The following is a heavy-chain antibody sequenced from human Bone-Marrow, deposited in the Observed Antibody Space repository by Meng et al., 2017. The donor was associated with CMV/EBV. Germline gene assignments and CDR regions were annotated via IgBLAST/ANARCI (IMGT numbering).Heavy chain of an antibody. CDR1: GGTFSSYA. V-gene: IGHV1-2*02. J-gene: IGHJ5*02. Sequence: QVQVVQLGAEVKKPGSPVKVSCKASGGTFSSYAISWVRQAPGQGLEWMGWINPNSGGTNYAQKFQGRVTMTRDTSISTAYMELSRLRSDDTAVYYCARASTTVVTPSWFDPWGQGTLVTVSS. CDR3: ARASTTVVTPSWFDP. D-gene: IGHD4-23*01. CDR2: INPNSGGT.